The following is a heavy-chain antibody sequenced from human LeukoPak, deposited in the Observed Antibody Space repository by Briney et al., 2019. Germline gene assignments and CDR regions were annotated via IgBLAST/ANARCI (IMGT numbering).Heavy chain of an antibody. Sequence: GGSLRLSCAASGFTFSSYEMNWVRQAPGKGLEWVSYISSSSNTIYYADSVKGRFTISRDNSKSTLFLQMNSLRAEDTAVYYCATSWGSAWWYFDLWGRGTLVTVSS. CDR1: GFTFSSYE. J-gene: IGHJ2*01. CDR3: ATSWGSAWWYFDL. V-gene: IGHV3-48*01. D-gene: IGHD7-27*01. CDR2: ISSSSNTI.